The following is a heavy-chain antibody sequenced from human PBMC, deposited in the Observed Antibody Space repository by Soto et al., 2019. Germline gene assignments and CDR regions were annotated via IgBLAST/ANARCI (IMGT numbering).Heavy chain of an antibody. V-gene: IGHV3-23*01. CDR1: GFTFSSYG. J-gene: IGHJ4*02. Sequence: LRLSCAASGFTFSSYGMHWVRQAPGKGLEWVATISATGGSTYYADSVKGRFTISRDNSKNTLYLQMNGLRVEDTAVYYCAKDRLAGNFDYWGQGTQVTVSS. CDR3: AKDRLAGNFDY. CDR2: ISATGGST.